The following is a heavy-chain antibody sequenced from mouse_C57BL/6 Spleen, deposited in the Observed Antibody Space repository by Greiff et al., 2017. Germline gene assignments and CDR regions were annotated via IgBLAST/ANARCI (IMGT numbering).Heavy chain of an antibody. D-gene: IGHD1-1*01. V-gene: IGHV5-9*01. Sequence: DVMLVESGGGLVKPGGSLKLSCAASGFTFSSYTMSWVRQTPEKRLEWVATISGGGGNTYYPDSVKGRFTISRDNAKNTLYLQMSSLRSEDTALYYCARNYGSSPFGDWGQGTTLTVSS. CDR3: ARNYGSSPFGD. CDR2: ISGGGGNT. CDR1: GFTFSSYT. J-gene: IGHJ2*01.